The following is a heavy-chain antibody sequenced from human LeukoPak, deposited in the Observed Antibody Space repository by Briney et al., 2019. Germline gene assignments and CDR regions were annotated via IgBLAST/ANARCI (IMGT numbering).Heavy chain of an antibody. D-gene: IGHD5-18*01. V-gene: IGHV3-21*01. CDR2: ISSTTTYI. Sequence: NPGGSLRLSCAASGFTFSSYAMNWVRQAPGKGLEWVSSISSTTTYIYYADSVKGRFTISRDNAKNSLYLQMNSLRAEDTAVYYCARDPEYSYGWPSFDYWGQGTLVTVSS. CDR1: GFTFSSYA. CDR3: ARDPEYSYGWPSFDY. J-gene: IGHJ4*02.